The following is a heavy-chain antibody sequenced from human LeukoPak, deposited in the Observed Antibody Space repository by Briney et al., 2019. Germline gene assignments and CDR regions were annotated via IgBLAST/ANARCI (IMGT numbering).Heavy chain of an antibody. Sequence: QPGGSLRLSCAASGFTFSSHAMHWVRQAPGKGLEWLAYIASDGNNKYYGDSVKGRFTISRDNSKNTLNLQMNSLRPEDTAVYYCVKRGASGTFYFDSWGQGTLVTVSS. J-gene: IGHJ4*02. CDR1: GFTFSSHA. D-gene: IGHD1-26*01. V-gene: IGHV3-30*02. CDR2: IASDGNNK. CDR3: VKRGASGTFYFDS.